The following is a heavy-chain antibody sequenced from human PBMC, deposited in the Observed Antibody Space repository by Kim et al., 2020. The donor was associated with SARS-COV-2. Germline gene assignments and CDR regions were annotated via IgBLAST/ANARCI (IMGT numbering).Heavy chain of an antibody. Sequence: SETLSLTCRVSGGSIRSGGKFWTWIRQHPAMGLEWIGYISYSGNPHYSPSLRSRVSISLQTSENQFSLELTSVTAADTAVYYCARGQPLDYWGQGILVTV. CDR3: ARGQPLDY. CDR2: ISYSGNP. J-gene: IGHJ4*02. D-gene: IGHD2-2*01. V-gene: IGHV4-31*03. CDR1: GGSIRSGGKF.